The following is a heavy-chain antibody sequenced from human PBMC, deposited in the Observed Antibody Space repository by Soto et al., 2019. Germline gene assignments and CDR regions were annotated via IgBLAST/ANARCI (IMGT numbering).Heavy chain of an antibody. V-gene: IGHV4-39*01. CDR1: GGSISSSSYY. CDR2: IYYSGST. CDR3: ARHYLTTIFGVVIPSWFDP. D-gene: IGHD3-3*01. J-gene: IGHJ5*02. Sequence: SETLSLTCTVSGGSISSSSYYWGWIRQPPGKGLEWIGSIYYSGSTYYNPSLKSRVTISVDTSKNQFSLKLSSVTAADTAVYYCARHYLTTIFGVVIPSWFDPWGQGTLVTVSS.